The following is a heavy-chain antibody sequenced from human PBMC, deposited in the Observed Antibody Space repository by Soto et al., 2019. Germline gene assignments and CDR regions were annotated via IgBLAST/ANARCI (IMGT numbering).Heavy chain of an antibody. Sequence: GPSVKVSCKASGYAFTSYGISWVRQAPGQGLEWMGWISAYNGNTNYAQKLQGRVTMTTDTSTSTAYMELRSLRSDDTAVYYCARDGGSGWYDAFDIWGQGTMVTVSS. D-gene: IGHD6-19*01. CDR1: GYAFTSYG. CDR2: ISAYNGNT. CDR3: ARDGGSGWYDAFDI. J-gene: IGHJ3*02. V-gene: IGHV1-18*01.